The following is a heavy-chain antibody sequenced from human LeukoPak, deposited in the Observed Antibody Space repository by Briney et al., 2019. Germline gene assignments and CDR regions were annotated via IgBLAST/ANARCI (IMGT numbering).Heavy chain of an antibody. D-gene: IGHD6-19*01. V-gene: IGHV3-21*01. Sequence: SGGSLRLSCAASGFTFSSYSMKWVRQAPGRGLEWVSSISSSSSYIYYADSVKGRFTISRDNANNSLYLQMNGRRGDDTYWECCARGDAVDIFYFDYWGQGTLVTVSS. J-gene: IGHJ4*02. CDR2: ISSSSSYI. CDR1: GFTFSSYS. CDR3: ARGDAVDIFYFDY.